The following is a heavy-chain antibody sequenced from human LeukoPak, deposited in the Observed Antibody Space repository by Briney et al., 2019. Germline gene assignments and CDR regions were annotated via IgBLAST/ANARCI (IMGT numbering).Heavy chain of an antibody. V-gene: IGHV3-48*04. CDR2: ISSSSSTI. D-gene: IGHD1-26*01. CDR1: GFTFSSYS. CDR3: ARALSGSYGWYYFDY. Sequence: GGSLRLSCAASGFTFSSYSMNWVRQAPGKGLEWVSYISSSSSTIYYADSVKGRFTISRDNAKNSLYLQMNSLRAEDTAVYYCARALSGSYGWYYFDYWGQGTLVTVSS. J-gene: IGHJ4*02.